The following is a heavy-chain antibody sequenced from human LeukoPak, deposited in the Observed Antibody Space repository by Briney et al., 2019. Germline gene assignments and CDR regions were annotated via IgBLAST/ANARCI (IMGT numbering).Heavy chain of an antibody. J-gene: IGHJ4*02. CDR2: VSHNGHDK. Sequence: GGSPRLSCAAPGFTFCSYTMHWVRQAPSKWLEWVAVVSHNGHDKFYADSVKGRFTISSDNSKNTLYLQMRSLRADDTAGYCCSRDDYWGRGTLVTVSS. CDR3: SRDDY. V-gene: IGHV3-30-3*01. CDR1: GFTFCSYT.